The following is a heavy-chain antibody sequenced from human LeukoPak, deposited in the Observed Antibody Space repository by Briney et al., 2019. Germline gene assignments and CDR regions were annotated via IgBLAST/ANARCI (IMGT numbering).Heavy chain of an antibody. D-gene: IGHD3-3*01. CDR1: GFTVSSNY. CDR3: ARDPPYDFWSAQGAFDI. V-gene: IGHV3-66*02. Sequence: KAGGSLRLSCAASGFTVSSNYMSWVRQAPGKGREWVSVIYSGGSTYYADSVKGRFTISRDNSKNTLYLQMNSLRAEDTAVYYCARDPPYDFWSAQGAFDIWGQGTMVTVSS. J-gene: IGHJ3*02. CDR2: IYSGGST.